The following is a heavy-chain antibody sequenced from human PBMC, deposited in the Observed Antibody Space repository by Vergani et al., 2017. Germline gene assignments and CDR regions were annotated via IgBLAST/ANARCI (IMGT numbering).Heavy chain of an antibody. CDR3: ARDIAGYYGSGSYYNPYYFDY. Sequence: EVQLVESGGGLVKPGGSLRLSCAASGFTFSSYSMNWVRQAPGKGLEWVSSISSSSSYIYYADSVKGRFTISRDNAKNSLYLQMNSLRAEDTAVYYCARDIAGYYGSGSYYNPYYFDYWGQGTLVTVSS. J-gene: IGHJ4*02. CDR2: ISSSSSYI. D-gene: IGHD3-10*01. CDR1: GFTFSSYS. V-gene: IGHV3-21*01.